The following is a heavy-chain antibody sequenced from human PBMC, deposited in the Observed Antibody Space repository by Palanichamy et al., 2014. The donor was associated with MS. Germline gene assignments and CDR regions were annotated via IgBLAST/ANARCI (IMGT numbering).Heavy chain of an antibody. D-gene: IGHD3-9*01. CDR1: GYTFINYD. V-gene: IGHV1-8*01. Sequence: VQLVQSGADVKKPGASVKVSCKASGYTFINYDTNWVRQATGQGLEWMGWVNPHSGNTGYAQKFQGRVTMTRNTSISTAYMELSSLRSEDTAVYYCARGVPYYDILTGYCDYWGQGTLVTVSS. J-gene: IGHJ4*02. CDR2: VNPHSGNT. CDR3: ARGVPYYDILTGYCDY.